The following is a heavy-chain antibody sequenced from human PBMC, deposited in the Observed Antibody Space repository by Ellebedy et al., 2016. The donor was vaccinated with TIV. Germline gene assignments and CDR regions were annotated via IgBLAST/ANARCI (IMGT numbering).Heavy chain of an antibody. CDR3: ARGTTGTTYYYYYGMDV. J-gene: IGHJ6*02. CDR1: GYTFTSYG. D-gene: IGHD1-1*01. CDR2: MNPNSGNT. V-gene: IGHV1-8*02. Sequence: ASVKVSCXTSGYTFTSYGVNWVRQATGQGLEWMGWMNPNSGNTGYAQKFQGRVTMTRNTSISTAYMELSSLRSEDTAVYYCARGTTGTTYYYYYGMDVWGQGTTVTVSS.